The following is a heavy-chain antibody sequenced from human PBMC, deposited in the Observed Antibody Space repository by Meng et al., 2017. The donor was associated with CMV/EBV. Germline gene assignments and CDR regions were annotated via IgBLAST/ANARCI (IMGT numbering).Heavy chain of an antibody. D-gene: IGHD1-26*01. J-gene: IGHJ4*02. Sequence: QVQLVPSGSEVKKPGASGKVSCQASGYTFTSYYMHGVRQAPGQGLEWMGIINPSGGSTSYAQKFQGRVTMTRDTSTSTVYMELSSLRSEDTAVYYCARESGSVGDYWGQGTLVTVSS. CDR3: ARESGSVGDY. V-gene: IGHV1-46*01. CDR2: INPSGGST. CDR1: GYTFTSYY.